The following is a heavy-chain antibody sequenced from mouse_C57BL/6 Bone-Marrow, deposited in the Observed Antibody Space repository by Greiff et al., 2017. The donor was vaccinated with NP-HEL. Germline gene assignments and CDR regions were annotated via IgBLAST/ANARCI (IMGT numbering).Heavy chain of an antibody. CDR2: VYPYTGGT. V-gene: IGHV1-36*01. D-gene: IGHD2-1*01. Sequence: EVQLQQSGPVLVKPGPSVQISCKASGFTFTDHYMHWVKQSPGTSLEWIGLVYPYTGGTRYNQKFKGKATLTVDTSSSTAYLELNSLTSEDSAVYYCARNYYGNYFAYWGQGTLVTVSA. CDR1: GFTFTDHY. CDR3: ARNYYGNYFAY. J-gene: IGHJ3*01.